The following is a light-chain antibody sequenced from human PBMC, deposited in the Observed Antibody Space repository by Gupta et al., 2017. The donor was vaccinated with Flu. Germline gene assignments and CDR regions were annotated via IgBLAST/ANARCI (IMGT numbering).Light chain of an antibody. V-gene: IGKV4-1*01. CDR1: QSVLYSSNNKDY. Sequence: DIVMTQSPDSLAVSLGERATLNCRSSQSVLYSSNNKDYLAWYQQRPGRPPKLLIYWASTRESGVPDRFSGSGSGTDFTLTISSLQAEDVAVYYCQQYYSTPWTFGQGTKVEIK. CDR2: WAS. J-gene: IGKJ1*01. CDR3: QQYYSTPWT.